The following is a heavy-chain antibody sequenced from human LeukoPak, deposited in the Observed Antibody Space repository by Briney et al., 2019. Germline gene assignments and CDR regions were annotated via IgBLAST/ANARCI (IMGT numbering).Heavy chain of an antibody. Sequence: SETLSLTCTVSGGSISSSSYYWGWIRQPPGKGLEWIGSIYYSGCTYYNPSLKSRVTISVDTSKNQFSLKLSSVTAADTAVYYCARLEYMVRGVIYWGQGTLVTVSS. J-gene: IGHJ4*02. D-gene: IGHD3-10*01. CDR3: ARLEYMVRGVIY. CDR2: IYYSGCT. CDR1: GGSISSSSYY. V-gene: IGHV4-39*01.